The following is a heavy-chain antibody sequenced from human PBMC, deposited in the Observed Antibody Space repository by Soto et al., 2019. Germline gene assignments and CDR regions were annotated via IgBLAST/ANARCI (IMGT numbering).Heavy chain of an antibody. Sequence: SETLSLTCTVSGGSISSYYWSWIRQPPGKGLEWIGYIYYSGSTNYNPSLKSRVTISVDTSKNQFSLKLSSVTAADTAVYYCARALYDILTGHYYYYYMDVWGKGPTVTVSS. CDR2: IYYSGST. J-gene: IGHJ6*03. D-gene: IGHD3-9*01. CDR1: GGSISSYY. V-gene: IGHV4-59*01. CDR3: ARALYDILTGHYYYYYMDV.